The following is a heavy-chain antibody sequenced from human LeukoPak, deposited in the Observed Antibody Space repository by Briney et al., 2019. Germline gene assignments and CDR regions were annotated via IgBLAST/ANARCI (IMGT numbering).Heavy chain of an antibody. CDR3: ARDYPLRSKRVAFDI. J-gene: IGHJ3*02. CDR2: IYSGGST. V-gene: IGHV3-66*02. Sequence: PGGSLRLSCAASGFTVSSNYMSWVRQAPGKGLEWVSVIYSGGSTYYADSVKGRFTISRDNSKNTLYLQMNRLRAEDTAVYYCARDYPLRSKRVAFDIWGQGTMVTVSS. CDR1: GFTVSSNY. D-gene: IGHD2/OR15-2a*01.